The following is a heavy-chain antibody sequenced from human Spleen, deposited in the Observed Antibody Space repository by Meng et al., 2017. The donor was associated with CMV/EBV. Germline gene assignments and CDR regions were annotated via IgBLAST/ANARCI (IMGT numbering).Heavy chain of an antibody. CDR1: GFTFSSYA. D-gene: IGHD5-18*01. Sequence: GESLKISCAASGFTFSSYAMHWVRQAPGKGLEWVAVISYDGSNKYYADSVKGRFTTSRDNSKHTLYLQMNSLRGEDTAVYYCAREGFRGYSYERDWYYGMDVWGQGTTVTVSS. CDR2: ISYDGSNK. V-gene: IGHV3-30*04. CDR3: AREGFRGYSYERDWYYGMDV. J-gene: IGHJ6*02.